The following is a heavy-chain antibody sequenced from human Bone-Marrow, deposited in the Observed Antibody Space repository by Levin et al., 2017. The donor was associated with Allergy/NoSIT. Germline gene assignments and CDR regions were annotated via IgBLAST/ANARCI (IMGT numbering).Heavy chain of an antibody. CDR2: ISSTGTST. CDR3: ARDLVVDLTRSYYGYYFDY. Sequence: GGSLRLSCAASGFTFSSYSMNWVRQAPGKGLEWVSAISSTGTSTYYADSVKGRFTISRDNAKNSLYLQINSLRVEDTAVYYCARDLVVDLTRSYYGYYFDYWGQGTLVTVSS. D-gene: IGHD3-10*01. J-gene: IGHJ4*02. CDR1: GFTFSSYS. V-gene: IGHV3-21*01.